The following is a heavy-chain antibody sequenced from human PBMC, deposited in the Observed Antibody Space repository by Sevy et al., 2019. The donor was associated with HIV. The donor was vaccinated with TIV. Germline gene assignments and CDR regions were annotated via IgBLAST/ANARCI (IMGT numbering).Heavy chain of an antibody. CDR1: GFTFSSYV. D-gene: IGHD3-22*01. Sequence: GGSLRLSCAASGFTFSSYVMSWVRQAPGKGLEWVSAISGSGGSTYYADSVKGRFTISRDNSKNTLYLQMNSLRAEDTAVYYCAKTTSSDYYDSSGYYPDYWGQGTLVTVSS. CDR2: ISGSGGST. CDR3: AKTTSSDYYDSSGYYPDY. J-gene: IGHJ4*02. V-gene: IGHV3-23*01.